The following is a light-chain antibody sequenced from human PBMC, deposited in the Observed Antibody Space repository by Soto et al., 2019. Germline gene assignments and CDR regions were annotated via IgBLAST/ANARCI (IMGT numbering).Light chain of an antibody. CDR1: QSVSSY. Sequence: EVVLTQSPVTLSLSPGERATLSCRASQSVSSYLAWYQQKPGQAPRLVIYEASKRATGIPARFSGSGSGTDFTLTITNLEPEDFAVSFCQQWSRWPRETFGPGTTVDIK. CDR2: EAS. J-gene: IGKJ3*01. CDR3: QQWSRWPRET. V-gene: IGKV3-11*01.